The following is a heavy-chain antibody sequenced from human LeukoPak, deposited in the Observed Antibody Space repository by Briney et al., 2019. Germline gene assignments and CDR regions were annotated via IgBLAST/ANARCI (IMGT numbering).Heavy chain of an antibody. V-gene: IGHV4-39*01. CDR3: ARISIVVVPACFDY. J-gene: IGHJ4*02. CDR1: GGSISSSSYQ. Sequence: PSETLSLTCTVSGGSISSSSYQCGWIRQPPGKGLEWIGSIYYSGSTYYNPSLKSRVTVSVDTSKNQFSLKLSSVTAADTAVYYCARISIVVVPACFDYWGQGTLVTVSS. D-gene: IGHD2-2*01. CDR2: IYYSGST.